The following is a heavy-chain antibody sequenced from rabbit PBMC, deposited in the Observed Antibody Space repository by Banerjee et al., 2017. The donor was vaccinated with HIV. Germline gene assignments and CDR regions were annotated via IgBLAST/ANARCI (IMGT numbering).Heavy chain of an antibody. V-gene: IGHV1S47*01. CDR3: VRAGYGGSAYDAFNL. CDR1: GFDFSSYG. J-gene: IGHJ4*01. D-gene: IGHD6-1*01. Sequence: QEQLVESGGGLVQPGGSLKLSCKASGFDFSSYGVSWVRQAPGKGLEWIGYIDPVFGSTYYASWVNGRFTISSHNAQNTLYLQLNSLTAADTATYFCVRAGYGGSAYDAFNLWGPGTLVTVS. CDR2: IDPVFGST.